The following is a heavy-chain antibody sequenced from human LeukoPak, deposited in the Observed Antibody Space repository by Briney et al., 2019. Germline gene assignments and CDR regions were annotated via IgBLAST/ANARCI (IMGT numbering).Heavy chain of an antibody. CDR1: GFTFSSYW. J-gene: IGHJ6*03. V-gene: IGHV3-7*01. CDR3: AREILVSPRTGYYYYMDV. D-gene: IGHD1-14*01. Sequence: GGSLRLSCAASGFTFSSYWMSWVRQAPGKGLEWVANIKQDGSEKYYVDSVKGRFTISRDSAKNSLYLQMNSLRAEDTAVYYCAREILVSPRTGYYYYMDVWGKGTTVSVSS. CDR2: IKQDGSEK.